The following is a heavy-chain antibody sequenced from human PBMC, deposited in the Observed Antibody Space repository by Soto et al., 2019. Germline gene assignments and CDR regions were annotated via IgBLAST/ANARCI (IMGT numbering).Heavy chain of an antibody. V-gene: IGHV3-33*01. CDR2: IWYDGINK. Sequence: QVQLVESGGGVVQPGRSLRLSCTASGFTFSSNGMHWVRQAPGKGLEWGAFIWYDGINKYYADSVKGRFIISRDNSENTVYLQMNSLRAEDTAVYYWARDPYHYGSGSYYFDYWGQGTLVTVSS. CDR1: GFTFSSNG. J-gene: IGHJ4*02. D-gene: IGHD3-10*01. CDR3: ARDPYHYGSGSYYFDY.